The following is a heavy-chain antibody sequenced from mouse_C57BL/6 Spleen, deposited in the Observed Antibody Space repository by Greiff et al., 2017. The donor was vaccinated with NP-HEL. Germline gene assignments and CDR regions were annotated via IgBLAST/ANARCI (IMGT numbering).Heavy chain of an antibody. CDR3: ARGGDGGGLFDY. D-gene: IGHD2-3*01. J-gene: IGHJ2*01. V-gene: IGHV3-6*01. CDR2: ISYDGSN. CDR1: GYSITSGYY. Sequence: EVQLQQSGPGLVKPSQSLSLTCSVTGYSITSGYYWNWIRQFPGNKLEWMGYISYDGSNNYNPSLKNRISITRDTSKNQFFLKLNSVTTEDTATYYCARGGDGGGLFDYWGQGTTLTVSS.